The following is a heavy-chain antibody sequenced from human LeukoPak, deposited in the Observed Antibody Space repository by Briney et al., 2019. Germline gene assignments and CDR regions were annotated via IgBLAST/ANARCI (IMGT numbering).Heavy chain of an antibody. CDR3: ARDRLAYYDFWSGPKGLDY. Sequence: GGALRLSCAASGFTYGIYDLSWVRQAPGKALEWVANIKQDGSEKYHVDSVKGRFTISRDNAKNSLYLQMNSLRAEDTAVYYCARDRLAYYDFWSGPKGLDYWGQGTLVTVSS. J-gene: IGHJ4*02. V-gene: IGHV3-7*01. D-gene: IGHD3-3*01. CDR2: IKQDGSEK. CDR1: GFTYGIYD.